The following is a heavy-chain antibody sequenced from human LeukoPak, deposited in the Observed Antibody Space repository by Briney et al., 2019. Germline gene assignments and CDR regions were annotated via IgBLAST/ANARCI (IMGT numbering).Heavy chain of an antibody. CDR3: ARVHYYDSSGYYYDY. J-gene: IGHJ4*02. V-gene: IGHV1-2*02. Sequence: ASVKVSCKASGYTFTGYYMHWVRQAPGQGLEWMGWINPNSGGTNYAQKFQGRVTMTRDTSISTAYMELSRLRSDDTAVYYCARVHYYDSSGYYYDYWGQGTLVTVSS. D-gene: IGHD3-22*01. CDR2: INPNSGGT. CDR1: GYTFTGYY.